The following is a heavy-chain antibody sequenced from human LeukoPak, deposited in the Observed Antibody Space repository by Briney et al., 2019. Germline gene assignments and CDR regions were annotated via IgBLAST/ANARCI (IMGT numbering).Heavy chain of an antibody. CDR1: GGSISSGSYY. CDR2: IYTSGST. D-gene: IGHD2-2*01. CDR3: AGHGPRVPWVY. V-gene: IGHV4-61*02. Sequence: KASETLSLTCTVSGGSISSGSYYWSWIRQPAGKGLEWIGRIYTSGSTNYNPSLKSRVTISVDTSKNQFSLKLSSVTAADTAVYYCAGHGPRVPWVYWGQGTLVTVSS. J-gene: IGHJ4*02.